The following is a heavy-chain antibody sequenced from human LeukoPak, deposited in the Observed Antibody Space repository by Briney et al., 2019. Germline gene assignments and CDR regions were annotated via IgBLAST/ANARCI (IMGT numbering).Heavy chain of an antibody. J-gene: IGHJ5*02. V-gene: IGHV4-59*12. CDR1: GGSISSYY. CDR3: ARRIGYSTDPIWFDP. CDR2: IYYSGST. D-gene: IGHD6-13*01. Sequence: SGTLCLTFTVSGGSISSYYSSWIRQPPGEGLEWIGYIYYSGSTNYNPSLKSRVTISVDTSKNQFSLKLSPVTAADTAVYYCARRIGYSTDPIWFDPWGQGTLVTVSS.